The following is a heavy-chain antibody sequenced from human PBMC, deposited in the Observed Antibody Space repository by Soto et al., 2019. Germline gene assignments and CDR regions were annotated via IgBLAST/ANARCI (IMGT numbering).Heavy chain of an antibody. D-gene: IGHD6-13*01. CDR1: GFTFSSYS. CDR2: ISSSSSYI. CDR3: AREAAAGTFRFDP. Sequence: GGSLRLSCAASGFTFSSYSMNWVRQAPGKGLEWVSSISSSSSYIYYADSVKGRFTISRDNAKNSLYLQMNSLRAEDTAVYYCAREAAAGTFRFDPWRQGTLVTVSS. J-gene: IGHJ5*02. V-gene: IGHV3-21*01.